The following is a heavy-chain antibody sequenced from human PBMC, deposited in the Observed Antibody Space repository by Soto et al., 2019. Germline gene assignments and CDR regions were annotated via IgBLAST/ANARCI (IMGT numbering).Heavy chain of an antibody. D-gene: IGHD3-3*01. Sequence: PGGSLRLSCAASGFTFGSYAMHWVRQAPGEGLDWVSAISGSGGSTYYADSVKGRFTISRDNSKNTLYLQMNSLRAEDTAVYYCAHTIFGVVSKYYFDYWGQGTLVTVSS. V-gene: IGHV3-23*01. CDR2: ISGSGGST. CDR3: AHTIFGVVSKYYFDY. CDR1: GFTFGSYA. J-gene: IGHJ4*02.